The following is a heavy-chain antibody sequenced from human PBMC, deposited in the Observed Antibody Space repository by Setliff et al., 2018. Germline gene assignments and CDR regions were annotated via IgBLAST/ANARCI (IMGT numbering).Heavy chain of an antibody. Sequence: PGGSLRLSCAASGFTFTNYWINWVRQAPGKGLEWVANIKQDESEKHYVGSVKGRFTISRDNARNSVYLQMNSLRAEDAAVYYCARDEVNCSGSKCYSGFDSWGQGTLVTVSS. D-gene: IGHD2-15*01. V-gene: IGHV3-7*01. J-gene: IGHJ4*02. CDR3: ARDEVNCSGSKCYSGFDS. CDR1: GFTFTNYW. CDR2: IKQDESEK.